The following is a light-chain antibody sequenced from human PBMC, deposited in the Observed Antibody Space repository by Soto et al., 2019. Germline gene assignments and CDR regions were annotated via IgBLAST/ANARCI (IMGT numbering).Light chain of an antibody. CDR1: QTINKC. V-gene: IGKV1-39*01. CDR2: AAS. CDR3: QQSYSTPRT. J-gene: IGKJ1*01. Sequence: DIQMTQSPSSLSASVGDRVTITCRASQTINKCLSWYQQRPGKAPKLLIYAASSLQSGVPSRFSGSGSGTDFSLTISSLQPEDFATYYCQQSYSTPRTFGQGTKVDIK.